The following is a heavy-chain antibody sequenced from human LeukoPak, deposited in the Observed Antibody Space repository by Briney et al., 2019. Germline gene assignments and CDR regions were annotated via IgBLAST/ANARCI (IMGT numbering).Heavy chain of an antibody. D-gene: IGHD3-10*01. CDR3: AKGPNFGSWRAVDY. Sequence: PGGSLTLPCAASDYSFRSHDMSWVRQTLEKGLEWVSSIAGDGASFYAASVKGRFTISRDKSENRLYLQMNSLRADDTAIYYCAKGPNFGSWRAVDYWGQGSLVTVSS. V-gene: IGHV3-23*01. CDR2: IAGDGAS. J-gene: IGHJ4*02. CDR1: DYSFRSHD.